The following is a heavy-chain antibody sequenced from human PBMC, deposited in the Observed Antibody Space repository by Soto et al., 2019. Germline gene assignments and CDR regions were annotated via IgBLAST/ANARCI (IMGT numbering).Heavy chain of an antibody. Sequence: SETLSLTCTVSGGSISSYYWSWIRQPPGKGLEWIGYIYYSGSTNYNPSLKSRVTISVDTSKNQFSLKLSSVTAADTAVYYCARGPYDFWSGDPDYYYYYCMDVWGKGTTVTVSS. CDR1: GGSISSYY. CDR3: ARGPYDFWSGDPDYYYYYCMDV. CDR2: IYYSGST. V-gene: IGHV4-59*08. D-gene: IGHD3-3*01. J-gene: IGHJ6*03.